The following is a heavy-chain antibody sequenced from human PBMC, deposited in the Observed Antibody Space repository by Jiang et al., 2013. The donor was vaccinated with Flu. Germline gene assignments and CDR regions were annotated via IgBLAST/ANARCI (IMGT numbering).Heavy chain of an antibody. CDR1: GFIFSNYA. CDR3: ARDRSHAFDI. CDR2: ISYDGSNK. J-gene: IGHJ3*02. Sequence: VQLLESGGGVVQPGRSLRLSCAASGFIFSNYAMHWVRQAPGKGLEWVAVISYDGSNKYHADSVKGRFTISRDNSKNTLFLQMNSLRGEDTAVYYCARDRSHAFDIWGQGTMVTVSS. V-gene: IGHV3-30-3*01.